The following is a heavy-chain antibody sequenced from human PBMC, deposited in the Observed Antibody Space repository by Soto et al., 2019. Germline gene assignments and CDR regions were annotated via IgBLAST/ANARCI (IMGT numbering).Heavy chain of an antibody. CDR1: GGSISTNSYS. Sequence: PSETLSLTCTVSGGSISTNSYSWGWIRQPPGKGLEWIGEINHSGSTNYNPSLKTRVTISVDTSKNQFSLKLNSVTAADTAVYFCARASIQGHQIVVVPPASQTLDYWGQGTLVTVSS. D-gene: IGHD2-2*01. V-gene: IGHV4-39*07. CDR3: ARASIQGHQIVVVPPASQTLDY. J-gene: IGHJ4*02. CDR2: INHSGST.